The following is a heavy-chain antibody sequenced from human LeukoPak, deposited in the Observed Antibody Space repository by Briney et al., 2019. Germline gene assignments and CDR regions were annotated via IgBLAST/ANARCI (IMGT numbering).Heavy chain of an antibody. Sequence: PSQTLSLTCSVSGASISSGGHYWSWIRQPPGKGLEWIGYIYYSGITNYNPSLKSRVTISVDTSKNQFSLKLSSVTAADTAFYYCARDRTFGDVLTPPYMDVWGKGTTVTVSS. CDR2: IYYSGIT. D-gene: IGHD3-9*01. J-gene: IGHJ6*03. CDR1: GASISSGGHY. V-gene: IGHV4-61*08. CDR3: ARDRTFGDVLTPPYMDV.